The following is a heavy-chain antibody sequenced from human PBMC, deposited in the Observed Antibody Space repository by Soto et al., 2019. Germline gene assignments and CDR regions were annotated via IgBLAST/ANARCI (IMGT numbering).Heavy chain of an antibody. V-gene: IGHV4-30-4*01. J-gene: IGHJ6*02. Sequence: SETLSLTCTVSGGSISSGDYYWSWIRQPPGKGLEWIGYIYYSGSTYYNPSLKSRVTISVDTSKNQFSLKLSSVTAADTAVYYCARDKRSNSYYYYGMDVWGQGTTVTVSS. CDR2: IYYSGST. D-gene: IGHD4-4*01. CDR3: ARDKRSNSYYYYGMDV. CDR1: GGSISSGDYY.